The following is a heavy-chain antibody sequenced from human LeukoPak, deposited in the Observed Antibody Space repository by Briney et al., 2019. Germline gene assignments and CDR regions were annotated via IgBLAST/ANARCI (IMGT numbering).Heavy chain of an antibody. V-gene: IGHV3-7*03. CDR1: GFTFSSYW. CDR2: IKQDGREK. CDR3: ASDMASITMVRGVSFDY. J-gene: IGHJ4*02. Sequence: GRSLRLSCAASGFTFSSYWMSWVRQAPGKGLEWVANIKQDGREKYYVDSVKGRFTISRDNAKNSLYLQMYSLRAEDTAVYYCASDMASITMVRGVSFDYWGQGTLVTVSS. D-gene: IGHD3-10*01.